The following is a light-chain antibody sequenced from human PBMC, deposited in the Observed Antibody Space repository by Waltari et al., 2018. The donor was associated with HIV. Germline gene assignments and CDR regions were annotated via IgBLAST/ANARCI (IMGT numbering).Light chain of an antibody. CDR1: SSHIGSNT. CDR3: AAWDDSLNAWV. CDR2: SNN. J-gene: IGLJ3*02. V-gene: IGLV1-44*01. Sequence: QSVLTQPPSASGTPGQRVTISCSGSSSHIGSNTVNWYQQHPGTAPKLLIYSNNQRPSGFPDRFSGSKSGTSASLAISGLQSEDEADYYCAAWDDSLNAWVFGGGTKLTVL.